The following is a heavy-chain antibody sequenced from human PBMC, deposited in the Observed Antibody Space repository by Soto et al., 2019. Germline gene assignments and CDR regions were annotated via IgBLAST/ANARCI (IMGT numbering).Heavy chain of an antibody. CDR3: ARGGQADIVVVPAAQNWFDP. CDR1: GGSFSGYY. Sequence: KTSETLSLTCAVYGGSFSGYYWSWIRQPPGKGLEWIGEINHSGSTNYNPSLKSRVTISVDTSKNQFSLKLSSVTAADTAVYYCARGGQADIVVVPAAQNWFDPWGQGTLVTVSS. CDR2: INHSGST. V-gene: IGHV4-34*01. J-gene: IGHJ5*02. D-gene: IGHD2-2*01.